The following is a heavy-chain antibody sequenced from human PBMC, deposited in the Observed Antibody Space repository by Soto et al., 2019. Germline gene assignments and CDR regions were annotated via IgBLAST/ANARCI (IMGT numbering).Heavy chain of an antibody. CDR2: INQDESEK. Sequence: EVHLVESGGGLVQPGGSLRLSCAASGFTFSSYLMSWVRQAPGKGLEWVANINQDESEKYYADSVKGRFTISRDNAKNSLNLQMNSLRAEDTAVYYCARAFYGDYVNWGQGTLVTVSS. D-gene: IGHD4-17*01. CDR1: GFTFSSYL. J-gene: IGHJ4*02. CDR3: ARAFYGDYVN. V-gene: IGHV3-7*01.